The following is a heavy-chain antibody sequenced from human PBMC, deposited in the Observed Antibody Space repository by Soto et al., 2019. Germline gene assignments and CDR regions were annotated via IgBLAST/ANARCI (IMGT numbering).Heavy chain of an antibody. Sequence: SXRLSCAASGFTVSSNYMSWVRQAPGKGLEWVSVIYSGGSTYYADSVKGRFTISRDNSKNTLYLQMNSLRAEDTAVYYCARDRVESGYPEYFQHWGQGTLVTVSS. CDR3: ARDRVESGYPEYFQH. J-gene: IGHJ1*01. CDR2: IYSGGST. CDR1: GFTVSSNY. D-gene: IGHD3-22*01. V-gene: IGHV3-53*01.